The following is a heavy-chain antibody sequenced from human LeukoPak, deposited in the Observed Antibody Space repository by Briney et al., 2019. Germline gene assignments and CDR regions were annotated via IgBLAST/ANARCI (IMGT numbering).Heavy chain of an antibody. V-gene: IGHV3-66*01. CDR1: GFTVSSNY. Sequence: PGGSLRLSCAASGFTVSSNYMSWVRQAPGKGLEWVSVIYSGGSTYYADSVKGRFTISRDNSKNTLYLQMNSLRAEDTAVYYCARDKQVNGGDAFDIWGQGTMVTVSS. CDR3: ARDKQVNGGDAFDI. J-gene: IGHJ3*02. D-gene: IGHD4-23*01. CDR2: IYSGGST.